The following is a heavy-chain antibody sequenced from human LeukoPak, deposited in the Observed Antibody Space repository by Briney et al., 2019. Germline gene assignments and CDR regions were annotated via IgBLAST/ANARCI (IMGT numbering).Heavy chain of an antibody. Sequence: SETLSLTCTVSGGSISSYYWSWMRQPAGKRLEWIGRINSSGSTSYNPSLKSRVTMSVDASKNQVSLRLSSATAADTAMYYCARVYQSSGISSGYFDYWGQGSLVTVSS. CDR3: ARVYQSSGISSGYFDY. J-gene: IGHJ4*02. D-gene: IGHD4-23*01. CDR1: GGSISSYY. CDR2: INSSGST. V-gene: IGHV4-4*07.